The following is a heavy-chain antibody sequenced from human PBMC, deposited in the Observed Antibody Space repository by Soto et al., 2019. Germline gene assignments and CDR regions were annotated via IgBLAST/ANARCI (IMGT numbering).Heavy chain of an antibody. J-gene: IGHJ4*02. D-gene: IGHD1-7*01. CDR1: GFTFSDYY. V-gene: IGHV3-72*01. CDR2: SRDKGNSYST. CDR3: ARSIPGTTSFDS. Sequence: EVHLVESGGGLVQPGGSLRLSCAGSGFTFSDYYIDWVRQAPGKGLEWVGRSRDKGNSYSTDYAASVKGRFTVSRDTSKISLYLQMNSLKADDTALYYCARSIPGTTSFDSWGQGTLVTVSS.